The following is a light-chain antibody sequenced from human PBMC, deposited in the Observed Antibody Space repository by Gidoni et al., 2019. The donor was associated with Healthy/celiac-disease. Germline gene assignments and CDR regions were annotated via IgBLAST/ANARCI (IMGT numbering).Light chain of an antibody. CDR2: LGS. CDR3: MQDLQTPWT. CDR1: QSLLHSNGYNY. Sequence: DIVLTQSPLSPPVTPGEPASIACRSSQSLLHSNGYNYLDWYLQKPGQAPQLLIYLGSNRASGVPDRFSGSGSGTDFTLKISRVEAEDVGVYYCMQDLQTPWTFGQGTKVEIK. V-gene: IGKV2-28*01. J-gene: IGKJ1*01.